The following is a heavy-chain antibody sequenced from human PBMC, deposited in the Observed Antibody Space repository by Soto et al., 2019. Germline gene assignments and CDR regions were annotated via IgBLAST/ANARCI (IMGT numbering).Heavy chain of an antibody. Sequence: QVQLVQSGAEVKKPGASVKVSCKTPGNFCSKYGIRWVRQAPGQGLEWMGCINGNTGSTNYAQKFRGRATMTTDTSTGMVYMELSSRTSGGTAIYYCGSDGDQWDQRYLDYWGQGTLVSV. CDR1: GNFCSKYG. CDR2: INGNTGST. V-gene: IGHV1-18*01. D-gene: IGHD1-26*01. J-gene: IGHJ4*02. CDR3: GSDGDQWDQRYLDY.